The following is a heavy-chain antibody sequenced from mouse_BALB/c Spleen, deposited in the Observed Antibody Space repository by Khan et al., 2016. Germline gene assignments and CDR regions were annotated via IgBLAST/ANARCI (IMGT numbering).Heavy chain of an antibody. CDR1: GYAFTNYL. CDR3: ARSTTVVAYYFDY. CDR2: INPGSGGT. Sequence: VQLVESGAELVRPGTSVKVSCKASGYAFTNYLIEWVKQRPGQGLEWIGVINPGSGGTNYNEKFKGKATLTADKSSSTAYMQLSRLTSDDSAVYFCARSTTVVAYYFDYWGQGTTLTVSS. V-gene: IGHV1-54*01. J-gene: IGHJ2*01. D-gene: IGHD1-1*01.